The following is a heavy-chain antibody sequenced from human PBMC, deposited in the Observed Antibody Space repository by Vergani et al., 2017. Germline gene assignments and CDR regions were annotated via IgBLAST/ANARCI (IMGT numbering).Heavy chain of an antibody. CDR2: VDPEDGKT. D-gene: IGHD4-17*01. Sequence: EVQLVQSGAEVKNPGATMKISCKVSGYTFTDHYMHWVKQAPGKGLEWMGLVDPEDGKTIDAEKFKGIVTIAADTSTDTAHLELSSLRSEDTAVYYCATPQTVTTGGMEVWGQGTTVVVSS. J-gene: IGHJ6*02. CDR1: GYTFTDHY. CDR3: ATPQTVTTGGMEV. V-gene: IGHV1-69-2*01.